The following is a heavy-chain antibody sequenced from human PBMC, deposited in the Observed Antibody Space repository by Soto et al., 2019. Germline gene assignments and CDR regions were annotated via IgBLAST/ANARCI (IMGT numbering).Heavy chain of an antibody. Sequence: EVQLLESGGGLVQPGGSLRLSCAASGFTFFSYAMTWVRQAPGRGLEWVSGISGSGGSTDYADSVKGRFTISRDNSKNTLYLQMTSLGAEDTAVYFGATPIGKKNCRGGSCYSGGDYWGQGTLVTVSS. D-gene: IGHD2-15*01. CDR1: GFTFFSYA. CDR3: ATPIGKKNCRGGSCYSGGDY. V-gene: IGHV3-23*01. CDR2: ISGSGGST. J-gene: IGHJ4*02.